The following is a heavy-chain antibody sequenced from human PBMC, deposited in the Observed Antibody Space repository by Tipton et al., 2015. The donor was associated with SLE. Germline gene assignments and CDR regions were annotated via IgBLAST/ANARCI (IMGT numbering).Heavy chain of an antibody. CDR2: MYHSGT. J-gene: IGHJ4*02. CDR3: ARDGGGEFGGVIPFDF. V-gene: IGHV4-61*01. Sequence: TLSLTCSVSGGSIITDSYFWGWIRQPPGKGLEWIGYMYHSGTNYNPSLKSRVTISSDTSKNLFSLQLRSVIAADTAVYYCARDGGGEFGGVIPFDFWGQGTLVTVSS. CDR1: GGSIITDSYF. D-gene: IGHD3-16*02.